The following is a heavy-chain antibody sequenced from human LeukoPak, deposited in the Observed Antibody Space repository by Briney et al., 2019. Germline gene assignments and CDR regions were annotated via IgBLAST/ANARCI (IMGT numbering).Heavy chain of an antibody. CDR2: IIPIFGIT. CDR1: EYTFTGYY. CDR3: ARGYSYGTPAIYYYYGMDV. J-gene: IGHJ6*02. Sequence: ASVKVSCKASEYTFTGYYMHWVRQAPGQGLEWMGRIIPIFGITNYAQKFQDRVTITADKSTTTAYMELSSLRSDDTAVYFCARGYSYGTPAIYYYYGMDVWGQGTTVTVSS. V-gene: IGHV1-69*02. D-gene: IGHD5-18*01.